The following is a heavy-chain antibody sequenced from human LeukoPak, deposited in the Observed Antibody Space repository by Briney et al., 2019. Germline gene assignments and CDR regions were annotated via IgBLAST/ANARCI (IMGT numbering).Heavy chain of an antibody. J-gene: IGHJ4*02. D-gene: IGHD1-26*01. Sequence: ASVKVSCKASGCTFTSYYMHWVRQAPGQGLEWVGIINPSGGGTSYAQKFQGRVTMTRDTSTSTVYMELNSLRSEDTAVYYCAREGSDGSLDYWGQGTLVTASS. CDR3: AREGSDGSLDY. CDR1: GCTFTSYY. V-gene: IGHV1-46*01. CDR2: INPSGGGT.